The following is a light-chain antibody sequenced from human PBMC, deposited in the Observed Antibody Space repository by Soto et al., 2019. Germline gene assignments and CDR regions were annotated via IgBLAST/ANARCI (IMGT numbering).Light chain of an antibody. CDR2: GAS. V-gene: IGKV3-20*01. J-gene: IGKJ1*01. CDR3: QQYGSSPRT. Sequence: EIVLTQSPGTLSLSPGERATLSCGASQSVSRSYLAWYQQKPGQAPRLLIYGASSRATGIPDRFSGSGSGTDFTLTISRLEPEDFAVYYCQQYGSSPRTFGQGTKVEI. CDR1: QSVSRSY.